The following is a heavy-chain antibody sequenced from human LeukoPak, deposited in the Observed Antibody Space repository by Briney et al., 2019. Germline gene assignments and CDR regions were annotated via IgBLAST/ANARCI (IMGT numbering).Heavy chain of an antibody. CDR3: ARVVTPRYCTTPSCYWKGWFDP. Sequence: ASVKVSCKASGGTLSSYAISWVRQATGQGLEWRGGIIPIFGTASFAQKFQGRVTITADESTGTAYMELSSLRSEDTAVYYCARVVTPRYCTTPSCYWKGWFDPWGQGTLVTVSS. CDR1: GGTLSSYA. CDR2: IIPIFGTA. D-gene: IGHD2-2*01. V-gene: IGHV1-69*01. J-gene: IGHJ5*02.